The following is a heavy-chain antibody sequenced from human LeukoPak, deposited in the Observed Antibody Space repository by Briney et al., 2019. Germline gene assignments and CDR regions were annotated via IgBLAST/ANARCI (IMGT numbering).Heavy chain of an antibody. D-gene: IGHD3-3*01. J-gene: IGHJ5*02. CDR1: GYSFTSYW. V-gene: IGHV5-51*01. Sequence: GESLKISCMGSGYSFTSYWIGWVRPMPGKGLEWMGIIYPGDSDTRYSPSFQGQVTISADKSISTAYLQWSSLKASDTAMYYCARQGDYDFWSGYYTAGWFDPWGQGTLVTVSS. CDR3: ARQGDYDFWSGYYTAGWFDP. CDR2: IYPGDSDT.